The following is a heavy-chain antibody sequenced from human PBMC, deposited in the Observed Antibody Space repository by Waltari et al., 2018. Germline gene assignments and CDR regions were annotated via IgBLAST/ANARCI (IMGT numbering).Heavy chain of an antibody. V-gene: IGHV1-8*01. D-gene: IGHD3-3*01. Sequence: QVQLVQSGAEALRPGAAVTLTCQASVYTCIKYEINWVRQAAGQGLEWRGGVNQRSGAPAYAQKFQGRITMTWDTSMSTAYMELSNRRSDDTAVLYCARGRDVFANFDYNWFDPWGQGTLVTVSS. J-gene: IGHJ5*02. CDR2: VNQRSGAP. CDR1: VYTCIKYE. CDR3: ARGRDVFANFDYNWFDP.